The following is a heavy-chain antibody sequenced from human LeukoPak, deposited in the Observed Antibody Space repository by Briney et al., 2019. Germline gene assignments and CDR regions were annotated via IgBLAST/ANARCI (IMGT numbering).Heavy chain of an antibody. D-gene: IGHD3-16*02. Sequence: GGSLSLSSAASGFTFSTYGMQWVRQAPGKGLEWVAVIWNDGSNKYYADSVQGRFTISRDNSKNTLYLEMSSLRAADTPVYSCAKGVGLSFSLFDYWGQGTLVTVSS. J-gene: IGHJ4*02. CDR1: GFTFSTYG. CDR3: AKGVGLSFSLFDY. V-gene: IGHV3-33*06. CDR2: IWNDGSNK.